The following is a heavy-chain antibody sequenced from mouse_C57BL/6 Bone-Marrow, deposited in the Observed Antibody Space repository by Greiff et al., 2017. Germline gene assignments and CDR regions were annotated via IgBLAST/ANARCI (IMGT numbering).Heavy chain of an antibody. J-gene: IGHJ4*01. CDR3: VRPLLGAMDY. D-gene: IGHD4-1*01. Sequence: EVKLVESGGGLVQPKGSLKLSCAASGFSFNTYAMNWVRQAPGQGLEWVARIRSKSNNYATYYADSVKDRFTISRDDSESMLYLQMNNLKTEDTAMYYCVRPLLGAMDYWGQGTSVTVSS. CDR1: GFSFNTYA. V-gene: IGHV10-1*01. CDR2: IRSKSNNYAT.